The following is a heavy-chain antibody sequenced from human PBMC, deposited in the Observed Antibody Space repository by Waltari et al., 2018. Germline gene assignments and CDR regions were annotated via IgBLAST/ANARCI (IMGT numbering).Heavy chain of an antibody. D-gene: IGHD2-21*01. CDR2: PYHRSKWYN. J-gene: IGHJ4*02. Sequence: QVQLQQPGPGLVKPSQTLPPTCVIPVDSVSSNSASWNWTRQSPSRGLEWLGRPYHRSKWYNNYAVSVKSRITINPDTSTNQFSLQLNSVTPEDTAVYYCARAYCGGECYIDYWGQGTLVTVSS. CDR1: VDSVSSNSAS. CDR3: ARAYCGGECYIDY. V-gene: IGHV6-1*01.